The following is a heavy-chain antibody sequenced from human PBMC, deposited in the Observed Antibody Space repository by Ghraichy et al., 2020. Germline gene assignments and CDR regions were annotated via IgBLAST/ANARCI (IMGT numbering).Heavy chain of an antibody. CDR2: ISSSSSYI. CDR1: GFTFSSYS. V-gene: IGHV3-21*01. Sequence: GGSLRLSCAASGFTFSSYSMNWVRQAPGKGLEWVSSISSSSSYIYYADSVKGRFTISRDNAKNSLYLQMNSLRAEDTAVYYCARDDLRYFRGCFDYWGQGTLVTVSS. J-gene: IGHJ4*02. D-gene: IGHD3-9*01. CDR3: ARDDLRYFRGCFDY.